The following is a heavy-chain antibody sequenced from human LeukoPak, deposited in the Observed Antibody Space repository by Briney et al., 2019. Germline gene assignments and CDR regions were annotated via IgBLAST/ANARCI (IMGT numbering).Heavy chain of an antibody. D-gene: IGHD3-22*01. V-gene: IGHV1-18*01. Sequence: ASVRVSCKASGYTFTTYNINWVRQAPGQGLEWMGWISGYNGNTSYAQKLQGRVTMTTDTSTSTAYMELRSLRSDDTAVYYCARATYYYDSSGYYYGPLPFDYWGQGTLVTVSS. J-gene: IGHJ4*02. CDR3: ARATYYYDSSGYYYGPLPFDY. CDR2: ISGYNGNT. CDR1: GYTFTTYN.